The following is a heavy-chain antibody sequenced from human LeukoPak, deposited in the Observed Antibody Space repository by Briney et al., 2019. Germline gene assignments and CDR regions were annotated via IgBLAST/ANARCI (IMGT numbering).Heavy chain of an antibody. D-gene: IGHD3-16*01. CDR1: GGSICSGDYY. J-gene: IGHJ4*02. V-gene: IGHV4-31*03. CDR3: ASSTYYVFDH. CDR2: ISYSGST. Sequence: SETLSLTCTVSGGSICSGDYYWSWIRQHPGKGLEWIGYISYSGSTSYCPSLKSRTTISLDTSKNQFSLRLSSVTAADAAIYYCASSTYYVFDHWGQGTVVTVSS.